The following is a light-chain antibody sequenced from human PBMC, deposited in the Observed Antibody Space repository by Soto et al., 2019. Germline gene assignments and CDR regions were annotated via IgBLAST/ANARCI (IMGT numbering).Light chain of an antibody. CDR1: QSVSSN. J-gene: IGKJ5*01. Sequence: IVLTQSPATLSLSPGERVTLSCRASQSVSSNLAWYQQKSGQPPRLLIYDASNRATGVPSRFSGSGSGTDFTLTISSLEPEDFAVYYCQQRSNWPTFGQGTRLEIK. CDR3: QQRSNWPT. V-gene: IGKV3-11*01. CDR2: DAS.